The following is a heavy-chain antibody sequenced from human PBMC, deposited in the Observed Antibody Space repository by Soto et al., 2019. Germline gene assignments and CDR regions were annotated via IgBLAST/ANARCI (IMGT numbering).Heavy chain of an antibody. Sequence: QVQLVESGGGVVQPGRSLRLSCAASGFTFPRFGMHWVRQAPGKGLEWVALITYEGSQIYYADAVKGRFTITRDNGENTLSYQMDNLRTEDTATYFCAKGRGEMNWANYYGLDVWGQGTTVTVS. J-gene: IGHJ6*02. CDR1: GFTFPRFG. V-gene: IGHV3-30*18. CDR3: AKGRGEMNWANYYGLDV. CDR2: ITYEGSQI. D-gene: IGHD7-27*01.